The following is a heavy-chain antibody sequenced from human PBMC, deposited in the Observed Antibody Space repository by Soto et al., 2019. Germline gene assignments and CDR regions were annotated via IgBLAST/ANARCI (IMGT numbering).Heavy chain of an antibody. J-gene: IGHJ4*02. D-gene: IGHD1-26*01. CDR1: GYTFTGYY. CDR3: AREGENSGDIDF. V-gene: IGHV1-2*02. Sequence: ASVKVSCKASGYTFTGYYFHWVRQAPGQGLESMGWINPKRGGTNYAQKFQGRVTMSTDTSTNTAYMELSSLRSDDTAVYYCAREGENSGDIDFWGQGTLVTVSS. CDR2: INPKRGGT.